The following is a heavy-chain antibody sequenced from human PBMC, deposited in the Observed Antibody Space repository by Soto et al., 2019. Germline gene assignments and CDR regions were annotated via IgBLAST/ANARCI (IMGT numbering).Heavy chain of an antibody. D-gene: IGHD2-15*01. CDR1: GFTFASYH. CDR3: ARGDCGGVGCYLRRDAFDV. J-gene: IGHJ3*01. Sequence: EVQLVESGGGLVMPGGSLRLSCAASGFTFASYHMSWVRQAPGKGLDWVSSINPSSSHIYYADSVRGRFTISRDDSNNSLYLDLNRLRTEDVAIYYCARGDCGGVGCYLRRDAFDVGGQGTTVMVSS. CDR2: INPSSSHI. V-gene: IGHV3-21*02.